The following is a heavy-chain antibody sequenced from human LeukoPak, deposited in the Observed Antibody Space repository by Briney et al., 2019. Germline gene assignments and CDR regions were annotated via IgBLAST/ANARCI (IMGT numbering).Heavy chain of an antibody. V-gene: IGHV3-21*01. CDR2: ISSSSSYI. D-gene: IGHD3-22*01. CDR1: GFTFSSYS. Sequence: GGSLRLSCAASGFTFSSYSMNWVRQAPGKGLEWVSSISSSSSYIYYADSVKGRFTISRDNAKNSLYLQMNSLRAEDTAVYYCARDFPPSVITTGYYYYGMDVWGRGTTVTVSS. CDR3: ARDFPPSVITTGYYYYGMDV. J-gene: IGHJ6*02.